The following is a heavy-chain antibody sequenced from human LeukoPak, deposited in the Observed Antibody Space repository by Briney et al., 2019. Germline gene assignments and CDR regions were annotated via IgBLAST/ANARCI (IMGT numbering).Heavy chain of an antibody. CDR2: IWYDGSNK. CDR1: GFTLSSFG. CDR3: ARGDLYGDYVILN. Sequence: GTSLRLSCTASGFTLSSFGMHWVRQAPGKGLEWVAVIWYDGSNKYYADSVKGRFTISRDNSKNTLYLQMNSLRAEDTAVYYCARGDLYGDYVILNWGQGTLVTVSS. J-gene: IGHJ4*02. D-gene: IGHD4-17*01. V-gene: IGHV3-33*08.